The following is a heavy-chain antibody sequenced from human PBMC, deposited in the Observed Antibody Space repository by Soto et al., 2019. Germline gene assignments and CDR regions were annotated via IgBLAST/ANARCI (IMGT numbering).Heavy chain of an antibody. Sequence: QVQLQESGPGLVKPSQTLSLTCTVSGGSISGGAYYWTWIRQYPGKGLEWIGYIYYSGSTYYSPSLKSRVAISVDTSKNQFSLVLNSVTAADTAVYYCARAFTAAHGSHNTFGMDVWGQGTTVTVSS. CDR1: GGSISGGAYY. CDR3: ARAFTAAHGSHNTFGMDV. V-gene: IGHV4-31*03. J-gene: IGHJ6*02. CDR2: IYYSGST. D-gene: IGHD6-13*01.